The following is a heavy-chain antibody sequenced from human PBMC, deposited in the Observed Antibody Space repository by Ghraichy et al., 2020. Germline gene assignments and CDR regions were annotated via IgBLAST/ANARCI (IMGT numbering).Heavy chain of an antibody. CDR3: ARLAVTYAHNAFDI. CDR1: GGSISSSSYY. D-gene: IGHD4-11*01. J-gene: IGHJ3*02. CDR2: IYYSGST. V-gene: IGHV4-39*01. Sequence: SETLSLTCTVSGGSISSSSYYWGWIRQPPGKGLEWIGSIYYSGSTYYNPSLKSRVTISVDTSKNQFSLKLSSVTAADTAVYYCARLAVTYAHNAFDIWGQGTMVTVSS.